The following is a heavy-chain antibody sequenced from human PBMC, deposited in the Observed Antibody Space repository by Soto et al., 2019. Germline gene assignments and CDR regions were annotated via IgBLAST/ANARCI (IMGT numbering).Heavy chain of an antibody. CDR1: GGSFSGYY. D-gene: IGHD2-2*02. J-gene: IGHJ4*02. CDR2: INHSGST. Sequence: SETLSLTCAVYGGSFSGYYWSWIRQPPGKGLEWIGEINHSGSTNYNPSLKSRVTISADTSKNQFSLKLSSVTAADTAVYYCARVGDIVFLLAAIPPPATDFWGQGPLVTLFS. CDR3: ARVGDIVFLLAAIPPPATDF. V-gene: IGHV4-34*01.